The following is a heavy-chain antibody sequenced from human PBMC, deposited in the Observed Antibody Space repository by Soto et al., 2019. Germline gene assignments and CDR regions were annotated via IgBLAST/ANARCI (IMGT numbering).Heavy chain of an antibody. J-gene: IGHJ5*02. V-gene: IGHV4-4*07. CDR2: IYTSGST. Sequence: SETLSLTCTVSGGSISSYYWSWIRQPAGKGLEWIGRIYTSGSTNYNPSLKSRVTMSVDTSKNQFSLKLSSVTAADTAVYYCARDPGFCSSTSCPAQNWFDPWGKGPLVTVS. CDR1: GGSISSYY. CDR3: ARDPGFCSSTSCPAQNWFDP. D-gene: IGHD2-2*01.